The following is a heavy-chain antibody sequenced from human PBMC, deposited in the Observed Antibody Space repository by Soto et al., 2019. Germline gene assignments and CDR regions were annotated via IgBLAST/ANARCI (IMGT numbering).Heavy chain of an antibody. CDR1: GFTFSSYA. CDR3: ARERAIAATGLFYY. Sequence: EVQVLDSGGGLVQPGGSLRLSCAASGFTFSSYAMSWVRQAPGKGLEWVSAISGSGGGTNYADSVKGRFTISRDNSKKTLFLQMNSLRPEDTAVYYCARERAIAATGLFYYWGQGTLVTVSS. V-gene: IGHV3-23*01. D-gene: IGHD6-13*01. CDR2: ISGSGGGT. J-gene: IGHJ4*02.